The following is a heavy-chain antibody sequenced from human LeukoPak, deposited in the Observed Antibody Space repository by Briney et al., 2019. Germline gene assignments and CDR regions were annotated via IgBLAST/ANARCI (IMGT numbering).Heavy chain of an antibody. J-gene: IGHJ4*02. CDR2: IFNSGRT. D-gene: IGHD2-2*01. Sequence: SGTLSLTCTVSGGYIRSYYWSWVRQPPGEGVAWVWYIFNSGRTNYNPYLKSRVTISVDPSKNHFSLKLSSVTAADTAVYFCALGDCSSTSCYVFDYWGQGPLVTVSS. V-gene: IGHV4-59*01. CDR3: ALGDCSSTSCYVFDY. CDR1: GGYIRSYY.